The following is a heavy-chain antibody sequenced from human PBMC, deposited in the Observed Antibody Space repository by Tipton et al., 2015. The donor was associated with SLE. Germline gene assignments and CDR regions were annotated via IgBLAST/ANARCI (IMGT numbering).Heavy chain of an antibody. CDR1: LYSIGSGFY. V-gene: IGHV4-38-2*02. CDR3: ARGWDYGSGSYYNPLHDY. J-gene: IGHJ4*02. CDR2: MHHNGST. D-gene: IGHD3-10*01. Sequence: TLSLTCTVSLYSIGSGFYWDWVRQAPGKGLEWVATMHHNGSTYYNPSLRSRVAVSMDTSRNQFSLRLKSVTAADTALYYCARGWDYGSGSYYNPLHDYWGQGTLVTVSS.